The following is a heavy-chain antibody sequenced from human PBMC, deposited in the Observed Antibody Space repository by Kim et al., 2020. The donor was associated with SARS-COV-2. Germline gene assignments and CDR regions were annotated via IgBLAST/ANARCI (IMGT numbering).Heavy chain of an antibody. CDR1: GLTFTNAW. V-gene: IGHV3-15*01. D-gene: IGHD1-26*01. J-gene: IGHJ4*02. Sequence: GGSLRLSCAASGLTFTNAWMAWVRQAPGKGLEWVGRINSKTDCVTTEYSAPVKVKFTISRDDAKITLYLHMNSLKIEDTSLYYCTTGTRPVGSSPVDVWGQGTLVTVSS. CDR2: INSKTDCVTT. CDR3: TTGTRPVGSSPVDV.